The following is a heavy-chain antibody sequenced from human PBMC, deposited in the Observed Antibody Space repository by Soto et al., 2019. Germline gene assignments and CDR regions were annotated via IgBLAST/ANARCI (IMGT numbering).Heavy chain of an antibody. CDR3: TTARNLEWLLPYYFDY. J-gene: IGHJ4*02. CDR2: IKSKTDGGTS. V-gene: IGHV3-15*07. CDR1: GFTFSNAW. D-gene: IGHD3-3*01. Sequence: PGGSLRLSCAASGFTFSNAWMNWVRQAPGKGLEWVGRIKSKTDGGTSDYAAPVKGRFTISRDDSKNTLYLQMNSLKTEDTAVYYCTTARNLEWLLPYYFDYWGQGTLVTVSS.